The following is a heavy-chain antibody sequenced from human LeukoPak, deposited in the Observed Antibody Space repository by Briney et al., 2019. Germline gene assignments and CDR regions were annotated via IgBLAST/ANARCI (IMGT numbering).Heavy chain of an antibody. CDR2: IIPIFGIA. CDR3: ARGPHERSGYPDD. J-gene: IGHJ4*02. V-gene: IGHV1-69*04. Sequence: GASVKVSCKASGGTFSSYAISWVRQAPGQGLEWMGRIIPIFGIANYAQKFQGRVTITADKSTSTAYMELSSLRSEDTAVYYCARGPHERSGYPDDWGQGTLVTVSS. CDR1: GGTFSSYA. D-gene: IGHD3-22*01.